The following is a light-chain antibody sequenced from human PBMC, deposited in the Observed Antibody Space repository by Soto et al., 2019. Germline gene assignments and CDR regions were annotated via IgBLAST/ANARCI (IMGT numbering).Light chain of an antibody. CDR2: GAS. CDR3: QQYYTYPRA. CDR1: HTVSSS. J-gene: IGKJ1*01. Sequence: CRASHTVSSSLAWYQQKPGQAPRLLIYGASNRATGIPDRFSGSGSGTDFTLTISCLQSEDFATYYCQQYYTYPRAFGQGTKVDIK. V-gene: IGKV3D-15*01.